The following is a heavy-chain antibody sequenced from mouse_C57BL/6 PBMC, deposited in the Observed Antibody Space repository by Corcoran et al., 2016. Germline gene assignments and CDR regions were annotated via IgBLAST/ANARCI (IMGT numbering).Heavy chain of an antibody. J-gene: IGHJ1*03. CDR1: GYTFTTYG. CDR2: INTYSGVP. D-gene: IGHD2-1*01. CDR3: GRSIYYGNFSRPYWYFDV. V-gene: IGHV9-3*01. Sequence: QIQLVQSGPELKKPGETVKISCKASGYTFTTYGMSWVKQAPGKGLKWMGWINTYSGVPTYADDFKGRFAFSLETSASTAYLQINNLKNEDTATYFCGRSIYYGNFSRPYWYFDVWGTGTTVTVSS.